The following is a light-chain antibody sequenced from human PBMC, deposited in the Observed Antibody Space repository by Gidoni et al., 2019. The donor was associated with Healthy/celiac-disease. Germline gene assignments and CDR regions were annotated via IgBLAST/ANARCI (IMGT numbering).Light chain of an antibody. CDR2: GAS. Sequence: EIVLTQSPGTLSLSPGERATLSCRASQSVSSRDLAWYQQKPGQAPRLLIYGASSRATGIPDRFSGSGSGTDFTLTISRLEPEDFAVYYCQQYGSSPGWTFGQGTKVEIK. CDR3: QQYGSSPGWT. V-gene: IGKV3-20*01. CDR1: QSVSSRD. J-gene: IGKJ1*01.